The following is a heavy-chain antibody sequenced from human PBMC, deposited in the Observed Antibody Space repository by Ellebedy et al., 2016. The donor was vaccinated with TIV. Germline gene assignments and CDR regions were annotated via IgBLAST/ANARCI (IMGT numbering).Heavy chain of an antibody. V-gene: IGHV5-51*01. CDR3: ARRQIVASTCLKKRTGDGMDV. D-gene: IGHD5-12*01. CDR2: IHPGDSDT. J-gene: IGHJ6*02. CDR1: GFSFTNSW. Sequence: PGGSLRLSCKGSGFSFTNSWIAWVRQMPGNGLQWMGIIHPGDSDTRYSPSFQGQVTISADKSINTAYLQWSSLKASDTAMYYCARRQIVASTCLKKRTGDGMDVWGQGTTVIVSS.